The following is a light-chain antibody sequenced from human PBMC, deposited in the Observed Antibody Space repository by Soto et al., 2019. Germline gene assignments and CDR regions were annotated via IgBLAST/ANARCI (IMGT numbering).Light chain of an antibody. Sequence: QSVLTQPPSASGSPGQSVTISCTGSNTDVGGYNYVSWYQQHPGKAPKLMVYEVTNRPSGVSDRFSGSKSGNTASLTISGLQADDEGYYYCSSYTSRSTLYVFGTGTKVTVL. CDR3: SSYTSRSTLYV. CDR2: EVT. J-gene: IGLJ1*01. V-gene: IGLV2-14*01. CDR1: NTDVGGYNY.